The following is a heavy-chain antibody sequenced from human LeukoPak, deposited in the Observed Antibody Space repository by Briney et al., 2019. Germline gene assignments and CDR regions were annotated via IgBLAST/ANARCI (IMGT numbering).Heavy chain of an antibody. D-gene: IGHD2-2*01. CDR3: ARDKREEKYHPYYFDH. Sequence: GGSLRLSCAASGFTFSSYSMNWVRQAPGKGLEWVSYISSSSSTIYYADSVKGRFTISRDNAKSSLYLQMNSLRAEDTAVYYCARDKREEKYHPYYFDHWGQGTLVTVSS. CDR1: GFTFSSYS. CDR2: ISSSSSTI. J-gene: IGHJ4*02. V-gene: IGHV3-48*04.